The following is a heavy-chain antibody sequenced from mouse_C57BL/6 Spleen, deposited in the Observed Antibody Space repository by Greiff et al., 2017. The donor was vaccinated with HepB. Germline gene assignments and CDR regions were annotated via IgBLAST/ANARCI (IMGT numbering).Heavy chain of an antibody. CDR2: SRNKANDYTT. J-gene: IGHJ2*01. D-gene: IGHD1-1*01. CDR1: GFTFSDFY. V-gene: IGHV7-1*01. CDR3: ARESYYGNYFDY. Sequence: EVKLMESGGGLVQSGRSLRLSCATSGFTFSDFYMEWVRQAPGKGLEWIAASRNKANDYTTEYSASVKGRFIVSRDTSQSILYLQMNALRAEDTAIYYCARESYYGNYFDYWGQGTTLTVSS.